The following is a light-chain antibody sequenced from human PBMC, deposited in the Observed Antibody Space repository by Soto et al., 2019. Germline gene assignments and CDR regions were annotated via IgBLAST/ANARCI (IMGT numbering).Light chain of an antibody. CDR2: DVT. J-gene: IGLJ1*01. Sequence: QSVLTQPASVSGSPGQSIAISCTGTSSDVGGYNFVSWYQQYPGKAPKLMIYDVTSRPSGVSNRFSGSKSGTTASLTISGLQAEDEADYYCCSYASSTSYVFGTGTKATVL. CDR1: SSDVGGYNF. CDR3: CSYASSTSYV. V-gene: IGLV2-14*01.